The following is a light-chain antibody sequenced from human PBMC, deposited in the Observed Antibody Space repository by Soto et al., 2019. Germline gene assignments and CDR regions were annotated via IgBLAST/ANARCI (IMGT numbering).Light chain of an antibody. J-gene: IGKJ1*01. CDR3: QQYKNWWT. V-gene: IGKV3-15*01. Sequence: EIVMTQSPATLSVFPGERATLSCRASQSVSSNLAWVQHKPGQAPRLLIYSASIRATGIPARFSGSGSRTEFTLTISSLQSEDVAVYYCQQYKNWWTFGQGTKVEVK. CDR1: QSVSSN. CDR2: SAS.